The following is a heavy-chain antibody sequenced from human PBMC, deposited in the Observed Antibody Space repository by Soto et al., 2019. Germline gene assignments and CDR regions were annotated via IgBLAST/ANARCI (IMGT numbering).Heavy chain of an antibody. CDR2: ISGSGGST. V-gene: IGHV3-23*01. CDR1: GSTFSSYA. CDR3: AKDGRGVVAATYYYYYGMDV. D-gene: IGHD2-15*01. J-gene: IGHJ6*02. Sequence: EVQLLESGGGLVQPGGSLRLSCAASGSTFSSYAMSWVRQAPGKGLEWVSAISGSGGSTYYADSVKGRFTISRDNSKNTLYLQMNSLRAEDTAVYYCAKDGRGVVAATYYYYYGMDVWGQGTTVTVSS.